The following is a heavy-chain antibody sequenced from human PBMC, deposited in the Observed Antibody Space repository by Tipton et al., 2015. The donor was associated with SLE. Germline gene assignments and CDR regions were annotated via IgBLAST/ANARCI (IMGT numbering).Heavy chain of an antibody. CDR1: GGSFSGYY. V-gene: IGHV4-34*01. J-gene: IGHJ2*01. CDR3: ARDTRDTEGYCDL. Sequence: TLSLTCAVYGGSFSGYYWSWIRQPPGKGLEWIGEINHSGSTNYNPSLKSRVTISVDTSKNQFSLQLRSVTAADTAVYYWARDTRDTEGYCDLWGRGTLVTVSS. D-gene: IGHD5-18*01. CDR2: INHSGST.